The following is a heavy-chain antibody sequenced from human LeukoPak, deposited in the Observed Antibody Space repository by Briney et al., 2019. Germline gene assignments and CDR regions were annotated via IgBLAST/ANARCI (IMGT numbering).Heavy chain of an antibody. V-gene: IGHV4-39*01. CDR1: GGSINRSSYY. J-gene: IGHJ4*02. Sequence: SETLSLTCTVSGGSINRSSYYWGWSREPPGKGLGWIGSIYYSGTTYSNPSLKSRVTISVDTSKHQFSLKLRSVTAADTAVYYCARQNDRSHDYWGQGTLVTVSS. D-gene: IGHD1-1*01. CDR3: ARQNDRSHDY. CDR2: IYYSGTT.